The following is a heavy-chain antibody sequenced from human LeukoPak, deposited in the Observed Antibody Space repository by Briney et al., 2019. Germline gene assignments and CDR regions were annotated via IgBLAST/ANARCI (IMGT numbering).Heavy chain of an antibody. CDR2: IYPGDSAT. D-gene: IGHD3-10*01. CDR3: ARPYGSGSYTWFDP. Sequence: GESLKISCKGSGYRFTNYWIGWVRQMPGKGLEWMGIIYPGDSATRYSPSFQGQVTISADKSISTAYLHWSSLKASDTAMYYCARPYGSGSYTWFDPWGQGTLVAVSS. J-gene: IGHJ5*02. V-gene: IGHV5-51*01. CDR1: GYRFTNYW.